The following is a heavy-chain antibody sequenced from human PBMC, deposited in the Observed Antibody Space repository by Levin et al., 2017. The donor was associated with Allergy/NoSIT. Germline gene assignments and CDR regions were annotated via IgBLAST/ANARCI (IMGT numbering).Heavy chain of an antibody. J-gene: IGHJ4*02. CDR3: AKWGVPCGGDCYSGPFFDY. D-gene: IGHD2-21*02. V-gene: IGHV3-30*18. Sequence: GESLKISCAASGFTFSSYGMHWVRQAPGKGLEWVAVISYDGSNKYYADSVKGRFTISRDNSKNTLYLQMNSLRAEDTAVYYCAKWGVPCGGDCYSGPFFDYWGQGTLVTVSS. CDR2: ISYDGSNK. CDR1: GFTFSSYG.